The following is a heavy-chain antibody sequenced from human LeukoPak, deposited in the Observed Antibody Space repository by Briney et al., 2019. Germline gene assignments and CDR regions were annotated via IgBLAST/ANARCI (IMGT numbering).Heavy chain of an antibody. CDR2: VRYDGSDK. V-gene: IGHV3-30*02. CDR3: AKGAGYGDLGYFYYMEV. J-gene: IGHJ6*03. D-gene: IGHD4-17*01. CDR1: GFTFSTYG. Sequence: PGGSLRLSCAASGFTFSTYGMHWVRQAPGKGLEWVAFVRYDGSDKYYVDSVKGRFTISRDNSRNTLYLQMNSLRAEDTAVYYCAKGAGYGDLGYFYYMEVWGKGTTVTVSS.